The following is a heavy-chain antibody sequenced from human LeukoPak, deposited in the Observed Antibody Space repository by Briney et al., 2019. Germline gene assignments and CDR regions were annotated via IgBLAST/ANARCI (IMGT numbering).Heavy chain of an antibody. CDR2: ISSSGSTI. CDR3: ARDNAGRSSGFYYYGMDV. V-gene: IGHV3-48*03. D-gene: IGHD6-19*01. CDR1: GFTFSSYE. Sequence: GGSLRLSCAASGFTFSSYEMNWVRQAPGKGLEWVSYISSSGSTIYYADSVKSRFTISRDNAKNSLYLQMNSLRAEDTAVYYCARDNAGRSSGFYYYGMDVWGQGTTVTVSS. J-gene: IGHJ6*02.